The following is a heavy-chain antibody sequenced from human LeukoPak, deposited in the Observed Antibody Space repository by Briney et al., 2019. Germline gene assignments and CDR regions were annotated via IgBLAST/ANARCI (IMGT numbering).Heavy chain of an antibody. CDR3: ANLYGRDDAFDI. D-gene: IGHD4-17*01. CDR1: GFTFSSYA. CDR2: ISGSGGST. J-gene: IGHJ3*02. Sequence: PGGSLRLSCAASGFTFSSYAMSWVRQAPGKGLEWVSAISGSGGSTYYADSVKGRFTISRDNSKNTLYLQMNSLRAEDTAVYYCANLYGRDDAFDIWGQGTMVTVSS. V-gene: IGHV3-23*01.